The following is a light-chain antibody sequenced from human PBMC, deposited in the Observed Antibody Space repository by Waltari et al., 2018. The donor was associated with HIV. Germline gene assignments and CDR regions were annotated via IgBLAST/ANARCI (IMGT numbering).Light chain of an antibody. CDR2: SNN. V-gene: IGLV1-44*01. CDR1: SSNIGSNT. Sequence: QSVLTQPPSASGTPGQRVTISCSGSSSNIGSNTVHWYQQLPGTAHKLLIYSNNQRPSGVPDRFSGSKSGTSASLAISGLQSEDEADYYCATWDDSLNGRWVFGGGTKLTVL. CDR3: ATWDDSLNGRWV. J-gene: IGLJ3*02.